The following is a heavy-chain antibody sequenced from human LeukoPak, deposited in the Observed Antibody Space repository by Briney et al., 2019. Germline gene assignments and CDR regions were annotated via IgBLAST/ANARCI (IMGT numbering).Heavy chain of an antibody. Sequence: PSETLPLTCTVSGGSISSSSYYWGWLRQPPGQGLEWIGSTYYSGSTYYNPSLESRVTISVDTSKNQFSLKLSSVTAADTAVYYCASAGSYSVDYWGQGTLVTVSS. CDR2: TYYSGST. CDR1: GGSISSSSYY. CDR3: ASAGSYSVDY. J-gene: IGHJ4*02. D-gene: IGHD1-26*01. V-gene: IGHV4-39*01.